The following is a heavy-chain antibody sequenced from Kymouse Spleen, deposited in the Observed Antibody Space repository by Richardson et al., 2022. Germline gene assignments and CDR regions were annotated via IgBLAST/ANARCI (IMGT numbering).Heavy chain of an antibody. D-gene: IGHD6-13*01. CDR2: ISSSSSYI. V-gene: IGHV3-21*03. CDR3: ARDSSSWGYYYYGMDV. CDR1: GFTFSSYS. J-gene: IGHJ6*02. Sequence: EVQLVESGGGLVKPGGSLRLSCAASGFTFSSYSMNWVRQAPGKGLEWVSSISSSSSYIYYADSVKGRFTISRDNAKNSLYLQMNSLRAEDTAVYYCARDSSSWGYYYYGMDVWGQGTTVTVSS.